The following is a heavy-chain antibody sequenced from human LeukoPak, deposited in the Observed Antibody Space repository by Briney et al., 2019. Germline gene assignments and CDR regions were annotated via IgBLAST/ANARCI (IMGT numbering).Heavy chain of an antibody. Sequence: PGGSLRLSCAASGFSLSNYWISWVRQAPGKGLEWVANIKLDGSEKYYVNSVKGRFTISRDNAKNSLNLQMNSLRAEDTAVYDCARETRGSYVPGLDSWGQGTLVTVSS. CDR2: IKLDGSEK. J-gene: IGHJ4*02. CDR1: GFSLSNYW. V-gene: IGHV3-7*01. D-gene: IGHD1-26*01. CDR3: ARETRGSYVPGLDS.